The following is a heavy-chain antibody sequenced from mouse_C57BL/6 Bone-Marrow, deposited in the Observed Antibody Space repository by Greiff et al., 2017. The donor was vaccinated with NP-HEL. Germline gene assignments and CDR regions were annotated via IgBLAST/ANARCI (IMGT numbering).Heavy chain of an antibody. CDR2: IDPSDSYT. CDR3: ARGRWLPTYYFDY. D-gene: IGHD2-3*01. Sequence: VQLQQPGAELVKPGASVKLSCKASGYTFTSYWMQWVKQRPGQGLEWIGEIDPSDSYTNYNQKFKGKATLTVDTSSSTAYMQLSSLTSEDSAVYYCARGRWLPTYYFDYWGQGTTLTVSS. V-gene: IGHV1-50*01. J-gene: IGHJ2*01. CDR1: GYTFTSYW.